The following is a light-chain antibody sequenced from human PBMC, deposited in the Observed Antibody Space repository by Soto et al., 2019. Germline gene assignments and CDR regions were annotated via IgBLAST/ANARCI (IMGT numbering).Light chain of an antibody. CDR1: SSNIGRNY. CDR2: SHN. CDR3: ATWDDDVSGVV. V-gene: IGLV1-47*02. Sequence: QSVLPQTPSLSGTPGQTVTISCSGSSSNIGRNYVYWYQQLPGAAPKLLMYSHNIRPSGVPDRFSASTSGTSASLVISGLRSEDEADYHCATWDDDVSGVVFGGWTKLTFL. J-gene: IGLJ2*01.